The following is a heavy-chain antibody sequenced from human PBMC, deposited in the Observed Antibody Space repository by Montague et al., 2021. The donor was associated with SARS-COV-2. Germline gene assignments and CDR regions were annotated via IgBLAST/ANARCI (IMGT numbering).Heavy chain of an antibody. D-gene: IGHD3-10*02. CDR2: VLYNKST. CDR1: GVSVTDCY. Sequence: SETLSLTCAVSGVSVTDCYWSWIRQPPGKGLEWVGDVLYNKSTNFNPSLKSRVAISVDTSKNQFSLRLTSVTAADTAFYYCVRPPHHAGLNVPPDFWDQGTLVTVSS. CDR3: VRPPHHAGLNVPPDF. V-gene: IGHV4-59*08. J-gene: IGHJ4*02.